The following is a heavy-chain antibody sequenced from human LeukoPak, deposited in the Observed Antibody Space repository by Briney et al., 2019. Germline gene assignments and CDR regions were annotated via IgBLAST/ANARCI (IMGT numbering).Heavy chain of an antibody. D-gene: IGHD3-22*01. CDR3: AKGSYYDSNGSFYLDH. CDR1: GFTFSSYA. V-gene: IGHV3-23*01. J-gene: IGHJ4*02. CDR2: ISGSGDNT. Sequence: GGSLRLSCAASGFTFSSYAMSWVRQAPGKGLEWVSGISGSGDNTYYADSVKGRFTISRDNSKNTLYVQVNSLGTEDTAAYYCAKGSYYDSNGSFYLDHWGQGTLVTVPS.